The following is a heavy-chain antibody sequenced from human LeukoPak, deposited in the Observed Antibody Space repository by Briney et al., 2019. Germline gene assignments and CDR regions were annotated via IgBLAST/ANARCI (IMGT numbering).Heavy chain of an antibody. Sequence: PSETLSLTCTVSGGSISSYYWSWIRQPPGKGLEWIGYIYYSGSTSYNPSLKSRVTISVDTSKNQFSLKLRSVTAADTAVYYCARGTQTYHYGSHWFDPWGQGTLVTVSS. CDR2: IYYSGST. CDR3: ARGTQTYHYGSHWFDP. J-gene: IGHJ5*02. D-gene: IGHD3-10*01. V-gene: IGHV4-59*01. CDR1: GGSISSYY.